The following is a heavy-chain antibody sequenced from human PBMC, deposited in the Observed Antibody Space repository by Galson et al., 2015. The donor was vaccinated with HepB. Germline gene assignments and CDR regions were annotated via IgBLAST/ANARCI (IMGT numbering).Heavy chain of an antibody. Sequence: SVKVSCKASGYTFTSYYMHWVRQAPGQGLEWMGIINPSGGSTSYAQKFQGRVTMTRDTSTSTVYMELSSLRSEDTAVYYCARNGDRGAIPYYYYGMDVWGQGTTVTVSS. CDR1: GYTFTSYY. V-gene: IGHV1-46*03. CDR2: INPSGGST. J-gene: IGHJ6*02. D-gene: IGHD4-17*01. CDR3: ARNGDRGAIPYYYYGMDV.